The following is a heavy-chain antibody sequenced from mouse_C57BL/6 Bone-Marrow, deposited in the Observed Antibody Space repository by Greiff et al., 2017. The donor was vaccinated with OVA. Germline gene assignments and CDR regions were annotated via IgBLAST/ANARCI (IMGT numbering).Heavy chain of an antibody. V-gene: IGHV5-6*01. CDR3: ARSTVVAARDY. CDR1: GFTFSSYG. CDR2: ISSGSSYT. D-gene: IGHD1-1*01. J-gene: IGHJ2*01. Sequence: EVQVVESGGDLVKPGGSLKLSCAASGFTFSSYGMSWVRQTPDKRLEWVATISSGSSYTYYPDSVKGRFTISSDKAKNTLYLQMSSLKSEDTAMYYDARSTVVAARDYWGQGTTLTVSS.